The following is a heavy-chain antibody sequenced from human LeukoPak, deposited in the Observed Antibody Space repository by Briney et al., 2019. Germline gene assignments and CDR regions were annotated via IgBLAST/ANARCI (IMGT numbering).Heavy chain of an antibody. CDR3: ARAPGSPTGWFDP. Sequence: KVSCKASGGTFSSYTISWVRQAPGQGLEWMGRIIPILGIANYAQKFQGRVTITADKSTSTAYMELSSLRSEDTAVYYCARAPGSPTGWFDPWGQGTLVTVSS. D-gene: IGHD1-26*01. V-gene: IGHV1-69*02. CDR1: GGTFSSYT. CDR2: IIPILGIA. J-gene: IGHJ5*02.